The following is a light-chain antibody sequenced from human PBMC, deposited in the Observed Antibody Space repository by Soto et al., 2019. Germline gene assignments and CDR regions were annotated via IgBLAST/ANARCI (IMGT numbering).Light chain of an antibody. V-gene: IGKV1-5*01. J-gene: IGKJ4*01. CDR3: QQYRGYWLT. CDR1: KSVISW. CDR2: DVS. Sequence: DIQMTQSPSTLSASVGDRFTITCRASKSVISWLAWYQQKPGKAPRVLIYDVSNLESGVPSRFSGSGSGTEFTLTISSLQPDDFATYYCQQYRGYWLTFGGGYKLEIK.